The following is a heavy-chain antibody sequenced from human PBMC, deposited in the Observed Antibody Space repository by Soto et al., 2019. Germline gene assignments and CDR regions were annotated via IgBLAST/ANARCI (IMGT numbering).Heavy chain of an antibody. CDR3: AGGDYYHSSGYYFYYHTMDG. CDR2: VYYGGST. V-gene: IGHV4-39*01. J-gene: IGHJ6*02. Sequence: QLHLQESGPGLVKPSETLSLTCTVSGGSISTSSYYWGWIREPPGKGLVCIGDVYYGGSTYYNPSLKSRVTISVATSKSQFSLKLSAVTAADTAVYYCAGGDYYHSSGYYFYYHTMDGWGQGTTVTVSS. D-gene: IGHD3-22*01. CDR1: GGSISTSSYY.